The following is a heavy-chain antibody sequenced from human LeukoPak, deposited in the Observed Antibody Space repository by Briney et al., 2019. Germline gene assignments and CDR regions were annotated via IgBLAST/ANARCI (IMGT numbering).Heavy chain of an antibody. CDR1: GFTFSSYA. D-gene: IGHD4-17*01. CDR2: IRYDGSNK. V-gene: IGHV3-30*02. J-gene: IGHJ1*01. Sequence: GGSLRLSCAASGFTFSSYAMHWVRQAPGKGLEWVAFIRYDGSNKYYADSVKGRFTISRDNSKNTLYLQMNSLRAEDTAVYYCAKEAVTTVNGYFQHWGQGTLVTVSS. CDR3: AKEAVTTVNGYFQH.